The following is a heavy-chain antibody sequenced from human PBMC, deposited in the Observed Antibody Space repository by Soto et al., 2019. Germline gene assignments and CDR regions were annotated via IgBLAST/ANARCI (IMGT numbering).Heavy chain of an antibody. CDR3: ARGGSIVVVPAAMNYYYYGMDV. CDR2: IYYSGST. D-gene: IGHD2-2*01. Sequence: QVQLQESGPGLVKPSQTLSLTCTVSGGSISSGDYYWSWIRQPPGKGLEWIGYIYYSGSTYYNPSLMSRVTISVDTSKNQFSLKLSSVTAADTAVYYCARGGSIVVVPAAMNYYYYGMDVWGQGTTVTVSS. CDR1: GGSISSGDYY. J-gene: IGHJ6*02. V-gene: IGHV4-30-4*01.